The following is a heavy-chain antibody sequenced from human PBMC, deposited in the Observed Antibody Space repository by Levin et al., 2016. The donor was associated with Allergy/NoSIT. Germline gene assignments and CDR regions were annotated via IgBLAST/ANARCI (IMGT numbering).Heavy chain of an antibody. CDR3: AREDYGGNYFDY. V-gene: IGHV3-74*01. CDR2: VNSDGRSP. J-gene: IGHJ4*02. Sequence: WIRQPPGKGLVWVSRVNSDGRSPTYADSVKGRFTVSRDNAKNTLYLQMNSLRAEDTAVYYCAREDYGGNYFDYWGRGTLVTVSS. D-gene: IGHD4-23*01.